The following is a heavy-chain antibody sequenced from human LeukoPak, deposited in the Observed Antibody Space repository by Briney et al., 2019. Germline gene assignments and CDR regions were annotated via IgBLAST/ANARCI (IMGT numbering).Heavy chain of an antibody. CDR1: GFTVSSNY. V-gene: IGHV3-53*01. D-gene: IGHD1-7*01. Sequence: GGSLRLSCAASGFTVSSNYMSWVRQAPGKGLEWVSVIYSGGSTYYADSVKGRFTISRDNSKNTLYLQMNSLRAEDTAVFYCARGDITGTLGTWGQGTLVTVSS. J-gene: IGHJ5*02. CDR3: ARGDITGTLGT. CDR2: IYSGGST.